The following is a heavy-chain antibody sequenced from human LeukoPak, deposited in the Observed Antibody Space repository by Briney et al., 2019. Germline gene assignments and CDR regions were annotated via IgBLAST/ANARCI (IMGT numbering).Heavy chain of an antibody. D-gene: IGHD5-18*01. CDR2: INSDGSST. CDR3: ASGPSLAMAPWYYYGMDV. J-gene: IGHJ6*02. V-gene: IGHV3-74*01. Sequence: GGSLRLSCAASGFTFSSYWMHWVRQAPGKGLVWVSRINSDGSSTSYADSVKGRFTISRDNAKNTLYLQMNSLRAEITAVYYCASGPSLAMAPWYYYGMDVWGQGTTVTVSS. CDR1: GFTFSSYW.